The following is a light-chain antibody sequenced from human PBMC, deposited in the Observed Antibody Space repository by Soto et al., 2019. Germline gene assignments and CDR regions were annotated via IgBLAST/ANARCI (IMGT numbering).Light chain of an antibody. Sequence: SALTQPASVSGSPGQSVTISCTGTSTNVGTYQAISWYQQHPGKAPKLILYEVSQRPSGVSDRFSGSKSGNTASLTISGLQAEDEAHYHCCSYASSSTYVFGTGTKVTVL. V-gene: IGLV2-23*02. J-gene: IGLJ1*01. CDR2: EVS. CDR1: STNVGTYQA. CDR3: CSYASSSTYV.